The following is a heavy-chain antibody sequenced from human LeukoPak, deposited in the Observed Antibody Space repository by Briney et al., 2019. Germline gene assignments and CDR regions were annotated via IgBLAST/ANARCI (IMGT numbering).Heavy chain of an antibody. CDR2: ITSNGGSK. D-gene: IGHD5-24*01. CDR3: ARDIQLST. Sequence: GGSLRLSCSASGFTFSSYAMHWVRQAPGKGLEYVSAITSNGGSKYYADSVKGRFTISRDNSKNTLYLQMNSLRAEDTAIYYCARDIQLSTWGLGTMVAVSS. V-gene: IGHV3-64*04. J-gene: IGHJ3*01. CDR1: GFTFSSYA.